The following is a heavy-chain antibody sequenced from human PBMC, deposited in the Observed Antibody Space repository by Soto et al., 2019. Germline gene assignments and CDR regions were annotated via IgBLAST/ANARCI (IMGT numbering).Heavy chain of an antibody. D-gene: IGHD6-6*01. V-gene: IGHV1-69*06. CDR2: IIPIFGTA. CDR1: GGTFSSYA. Sequence: MVSCKASGGTFSSYAISWVRQAPGQGLEWMGGIIPIFGTANYAQKFQGRVTITADKSTSTAYMELSSLRSEDTAVYYCARDGAKGTSSSGPYGMDVWGQGTTVTVSS. CDR3: ARDGAKGTSSSGPYGMDV. J-gene: IGHJ6*02.